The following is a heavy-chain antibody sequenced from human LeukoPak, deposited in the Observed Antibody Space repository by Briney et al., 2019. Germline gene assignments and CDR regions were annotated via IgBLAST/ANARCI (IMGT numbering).Heavy chain of an antibody. D-gene: IGHD3-22*01. Sequence: ASVKVSCKASGYSFSTYPINWVRQAPGQGLEWMGWINTNTGSPTYAQGLTGRFVFSVGTSVSTAFLQINSLKAEDNALYYCARGIDTTGYFNYWGQGTLVTVSS. CDR3: ARGIDTTGYFNY. V-gene: IGHV7-4-1*02. CDR1: GYSFSTYP. J-gene: IGHJ4*02. CDR2: INTNTGSP.